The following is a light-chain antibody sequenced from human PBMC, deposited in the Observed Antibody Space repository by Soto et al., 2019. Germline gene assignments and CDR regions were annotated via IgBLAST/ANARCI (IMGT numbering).Light chain of an antibody. V-gene: IGKV3-15*01. J-gene: IGKJ5*01. CDR1: QSGSSN. CDR2: DAS. CDR3: QQDYGLPIT. Sequence: EIVMTQSPATLSVSPGERATLSCRASQSGSSNLAWYQQKPGQTPRLLIYDASTRATGFPDRFSGSGSGTEFTLTISSLQSEDFAFSYCQQDYGLPITCGQGTRLEIK.